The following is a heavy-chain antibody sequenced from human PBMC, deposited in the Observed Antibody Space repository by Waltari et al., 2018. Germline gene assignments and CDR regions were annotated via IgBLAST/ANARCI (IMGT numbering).Heavy chain of an antibody. V-gene: IGHV4-59*01. CDR2: IYYSGST. CDR3: ARGRWLQLIYFDY. CDR1: GGSSSSYY. J-gene: IGHJ4*02. Sequence: QVQLQESGPGLVMPSEPLSLTCPGSGGSSSSYYWSWIRQPPGKGREWIGYIYYSGSTNYNPSLKSRVTISVDTSKNQFSLKLSSVTAADTAVYYCARGRWLQLIYFDYWGQGTLVTVSS. D-gene: IGHD5-12*01.